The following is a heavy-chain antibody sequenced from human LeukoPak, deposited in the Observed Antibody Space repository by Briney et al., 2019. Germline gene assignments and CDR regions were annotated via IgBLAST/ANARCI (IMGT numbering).Heavy chain of an antibody. J-gene: IGHJ6*03. CDR1: GYTFTGYY. CDR3: ARGPAPQAHSSGWFRDPAYYYYYYMDV. V-gene: IGHV1-2*02. D-gene: IGHD6-19*01. Sequence: GASVKVSCKASGYTFTGYYMHWVRQAPGQGLEWMGWINPNSGGTNYAQKFQGRVTMTRDTSISTAYMELSRLRSDDTAVYYCARGPAPQAHSSGWFRDPAYYYYYYMDVWGKGTTVTVSS. CDR2: INPNSGGT.